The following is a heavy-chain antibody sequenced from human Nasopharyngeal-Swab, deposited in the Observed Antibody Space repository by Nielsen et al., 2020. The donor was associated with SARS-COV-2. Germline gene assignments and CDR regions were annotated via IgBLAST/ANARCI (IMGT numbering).Heavy chain of an antibody. D-gene: IGHD2-2*01. J-gene: IGHJ5*02. CDR2: INPNSGGT. Sequence: WVRQAPGQRLEWMGWINPNSGGTNYAQKFQGWATMTRDTSISTAYMELSRLRSDDTAVYYCARGGPGYCSSTSCYGNWFDPWGQGTLVTVSS. CDR3: ARGGPGYCSSTSCYGNWFDP. V-gene: IGHV1-2*04.